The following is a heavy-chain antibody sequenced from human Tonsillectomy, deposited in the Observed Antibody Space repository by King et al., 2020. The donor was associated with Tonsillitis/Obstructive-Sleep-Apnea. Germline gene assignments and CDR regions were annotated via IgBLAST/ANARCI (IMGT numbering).Heavy chain of an antibody. J-gene: IGHJ5*02. Sequence: QLVQSGAEMKKTGASVKVSCKASGYTFTSYGISWVRQAPGQGLEWMGWISAYNGNTNYAQKFQGRVTMTTDTSTSTAYMELRSLRSDDTAVYYCATKKEETYYYDSSGYYLGAWFDPWGQGTLVTVSS. D-gene: IGHD3-22*01. CDR1: GYTFTSYG. CDR2: ISAYNGNT. CDR3: ATKKEETYYYDSSGYYLGAWFDP. V-gene: IGHV1-18*01.